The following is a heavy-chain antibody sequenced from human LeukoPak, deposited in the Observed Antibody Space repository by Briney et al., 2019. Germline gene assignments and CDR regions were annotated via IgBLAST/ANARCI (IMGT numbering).Heavy chain of an antibody. J-gene: IGHJ5*02. CDR2: IYYSGST. CDR3: ARHSSSWYRRPNNWFDP. Sequence: SETLSLTCTVSGGSISSYYWSWIRQPPGKGLEWIGYIYYSGSTNYNPSLKSRVTISVDTSKNQSSLKLSSVTAADTAVYYCARHSSSWYRRPNNWFDPWGQGTLVTVSS. D-gene: IGHD6-13*01. V-gene: IGHV4-59*01. CDR1: GGSISSYY.